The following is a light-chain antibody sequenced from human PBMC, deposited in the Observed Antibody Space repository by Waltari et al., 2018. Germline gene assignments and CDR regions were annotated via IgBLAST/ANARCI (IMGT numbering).Light chain of an antibody. CDR1: SSDVGSYNF. V-gene: IGLV2-23*02. CDR3: CSYAGTTTVL. CDR2: EVN. J-gene: IGLJ2*01. Sequence: QSALTQPASVSGSPGQSITISCTGTSSDVGSYNFVSWYQQHPAKAPKLMIYEVNKRPSGVSNRFSGSKSGNTASLTISGLQAEDEADYYCCSYAGTTTVLFGGGTNLTVL.